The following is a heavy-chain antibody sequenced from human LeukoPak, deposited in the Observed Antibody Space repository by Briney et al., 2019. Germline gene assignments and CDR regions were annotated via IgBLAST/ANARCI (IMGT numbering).Heavy chain of an antibody. V-gene: IGHV3-53*01. Sequence: PGGSLRLSCAASGFTVSSNYMSWVRQAPGKGLEWVSVIYSGGSTYYADSVKGRCTISRDNSKNTLYLQMNSLRAEDTAVYYCARINSYYYFMDVWGKGTTVTVSS. CDR3: ARINSYYYFMDV. CDR1: GFTVSSNY. CDR2: IYSGGST. J-gene: IGHJ6*03.